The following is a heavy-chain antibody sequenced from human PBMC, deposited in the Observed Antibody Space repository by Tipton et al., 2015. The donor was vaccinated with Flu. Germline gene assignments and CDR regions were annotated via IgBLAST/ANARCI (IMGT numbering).Heavy chain of an antibody. CDR2: IYPSGAT. J-gene: IGHJ4*02. D-gene: IGHD3-10*02. Sequence: TLSLTCTVSSGSIRSTNYFCAWIRQPPGKRLELIGSIYPSGATYYNPSLKSRATLSVDTSKSHFSLKLRSVTAADTAVYYCARLSYYDVDLKNFYFDYWGQGALVTVSS. CDR1: SGSIRSTNYF. V-gene: IGHV4-39*02. CDR3: ARLSYYDVDLKNFYFDY.